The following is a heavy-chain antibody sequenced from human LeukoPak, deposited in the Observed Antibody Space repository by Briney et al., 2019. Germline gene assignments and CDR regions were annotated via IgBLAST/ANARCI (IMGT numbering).Heavy chain of an antibody. CDR1: GFTFSSYG. V-gene: IGHV3-33*01. Sequence: PGGSLRLSCAASGFTFSSYGMRWVRQAPGKGLEWVAVIWHDGSNKYYADSVKGRFTISRDNSKNTLYLQMNSLRAEDTAVYYCARDPSSWYYYYYGMDVWGQGTTVTVSS. CDR3: ARDPSSWYYYYYGMDV. J-gene: IGHJ6*02. D-gene: IGHD6-13*01. CDR2: IWHDGSNK.